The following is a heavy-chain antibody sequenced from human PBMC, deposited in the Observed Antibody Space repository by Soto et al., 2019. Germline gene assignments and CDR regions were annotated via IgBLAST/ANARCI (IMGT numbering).Heavy chain of an antibody. CDR3: ARVYCTNGVCYLGDAFDI. J-gene: IGHJ3*02. Sequence: ASETLSLTCTVSGGSISSSSYYWGWIRQPPGKGLEWIGSIYYSGSTYYNPSLKSRVTISVDTSKNQFSLKLSSVTAADTAVYYCARVYCTNGVCYLGDAFDIWGQGTMVTVSS. CDR2: IYYSGST. CDR1: GGSISSSSYY. V-gene: IGHV4-39*01. D-gene: IGHD2-8*01.